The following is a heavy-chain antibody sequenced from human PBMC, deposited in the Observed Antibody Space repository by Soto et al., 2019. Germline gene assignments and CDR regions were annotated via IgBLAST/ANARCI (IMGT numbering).Heavy chain of an antibody. CDR2: ISYDGSDK. Sequence: QVQLVESGVGVVQPGRSLRLSCAASGFIFRGYGMHWVRQAPGKGLEWVAVISYDGSDKFYADSVKGRFTISRDNSKNTLYLQMNSLRAEDTAVYYCAKDRTSYYGSSGDASDIWGQGTMVTVSS. V-gene: IGHV3-30*18. CDR1: GFIFRGYG. CDR3: AKDRTSYYGSSGDASDI. D-gene: IGHD3-22*01. J-gene: IGHJ3*02.